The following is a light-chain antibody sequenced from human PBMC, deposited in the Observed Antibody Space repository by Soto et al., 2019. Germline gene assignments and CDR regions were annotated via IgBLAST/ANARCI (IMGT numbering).Light chain of an antibody. CDR3: QQYGSSPPRIT. Sequence: ESLLTHSPGPQSLAPAASATLSCRAAQSFSSSYLAWYQQKPGQAPRLLIYGASSRATGIPDRFSGSGSGTDFTLTISRLEPEDFAVYYCQQYGSSPPRITFGQGTRLEIK. CDR1: QSFSSSY. J-gene: IGKJ5*01. CDR2: GAS. V-gene: IGKV3-20*01.